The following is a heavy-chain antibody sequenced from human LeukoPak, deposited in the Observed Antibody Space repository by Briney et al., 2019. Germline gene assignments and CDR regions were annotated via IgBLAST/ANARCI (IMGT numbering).Heavy chain of an antibody. J-gene: IGHJ4*02. Sequence: SGTLSLTCAVSGGSISSSNWWSWVRQPPGKGLEWIGRIFHTGTTDYKTSLKGRVTISVDKSKNQFSLKLTSVTAADTAVYYCAGRTPSMVRGVGNYFDYWGQGTLVTVSS. CDR3: AGRTPSMVRGVGNYFDY. CDR1: GGSISSSNW. CDR2: IFHTGTT. V-gene: IGHV4-4*02. D-gene: IGHD3-10*01.